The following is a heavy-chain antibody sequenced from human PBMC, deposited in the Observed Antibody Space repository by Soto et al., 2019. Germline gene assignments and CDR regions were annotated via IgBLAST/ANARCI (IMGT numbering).Heavy chain of an antibody. CDR2: IYWDGDK. CDR3: AHRATMTIFGLIIDNGIWFDP. Sequence: QINLIESGPTLVNPTQTLMLTCTFSGFSLSTSGAAVGWVRQPPGRALEWLALIYWDGDKRYNASLGNRLTITKDTSMNQVVLTLTNVDPADTATYYCAHRATMTIFGLIIDNGIWFDPWGQGTRVIVSS. J-gene: IGHJ5*02. CDR1: GFSLSTSGAA. V-gene: IGHV2-5*02. D-gene: IGHD3-3*01.